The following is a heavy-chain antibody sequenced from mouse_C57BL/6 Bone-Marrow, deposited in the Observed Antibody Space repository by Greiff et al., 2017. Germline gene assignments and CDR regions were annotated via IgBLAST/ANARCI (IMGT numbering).Heavy chain of an antibody. D-gene: IGHD1-1*01. Sequence: VQLQQSGAELVRPGASVKLSCTASGFNFKDYYMHWVKQSPEQGLEWIGRIDPDDGDTEYAPKFQGKATMTADTSSNTAYLQLSSLTSEDNAVYYFSTGSNYYAMDYWDRGTAVTVSS. CDR2: IDPDDGDT. CDR3: STGSNYYAMDY. V-gene: IGHV14-1*01. CDR1: GFNFKDYY. J-gene: IGHJ4*01.